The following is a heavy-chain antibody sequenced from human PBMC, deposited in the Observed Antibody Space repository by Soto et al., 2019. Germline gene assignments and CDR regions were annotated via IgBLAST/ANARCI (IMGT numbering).Heavy chain of an antibody. V-gene: IGHV3-7*05. D-gene: IGHD3-16*01. Sequence: EVQLVESGGGLVQPGGSLRLSCAVSGFTFSNSWLSWVRQAPGKGLEWVANINQDGSDKYYVDSVKGRFTISRDNAKNSLYLQRNSLRAEDTAIYYCARVSPVMSPGYWGQGTLVTVSS. CDR2: INQDGSDK. J-gene: IGHJ4*02. CDR1: GFTFSNSW. CDR3: ARVSPVMSPGY.